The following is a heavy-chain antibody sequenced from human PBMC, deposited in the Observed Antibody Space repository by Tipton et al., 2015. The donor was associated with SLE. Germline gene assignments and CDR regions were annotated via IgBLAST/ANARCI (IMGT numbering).Heavy chain of an antibody. CDR2: IYHSGST. D-gene: IGHD3-10*01. CDR3: ASSPPWFRELYPTYFDS. CDR1: GVSISSGGYS. J-gene: IGHJ4*02. V-gene: IGHV4-30-2*01. Sequence: TLSLTCTVSGVSISSGGYSWSWIRQPPGKGLEWMGNIYHSGSTSYNSSLKSRVTISVDRSKNQVSLNLSSVTAADTAVYYCASSPPWFRELYPTYFDSWGRGTLVTVSS.